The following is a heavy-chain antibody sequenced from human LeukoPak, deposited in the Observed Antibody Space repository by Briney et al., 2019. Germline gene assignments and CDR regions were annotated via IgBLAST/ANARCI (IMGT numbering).Heavy chain of an antibody. CDR2: IYPGDSDT. J-gene: IGHJ2*01. CDR3: ARRVVNNRNWYFDL. V-gene: IGHV5-51*01. D-gene: IGHD4-23*01. CDR1: GYSFTIYW. Sequence: GESLKISCKGSGYSFTIYWIGWVRQMPGKGLEWMGIIYPGDSDTRYSPSFEGQVTISADKSISTAYLQWSSLKASDTAMYYCARRVVNNRNWYFDLWGRGTLVAVSS.